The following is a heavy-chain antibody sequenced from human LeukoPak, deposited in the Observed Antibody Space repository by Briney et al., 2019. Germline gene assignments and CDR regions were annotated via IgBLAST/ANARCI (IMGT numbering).Heavy chain of an antibody. CDR1: GDSFNSSAYY. CDR2: IYYSGTT. J-gene: IGHJ5*02. Sequence: SETLSLTCTVSGDSFNSSAYYWGWIRQPPGKGLEWIGSIYYSGTTYYNPSLKSRATISEDTSKNQFSLKLSSVTAADTGLYYCARLSPTSPYNWFDPWGQGTLVTVSS. V-gene: IGHV4-39*01. CDR3: ARLSPTSPYNWFDP.